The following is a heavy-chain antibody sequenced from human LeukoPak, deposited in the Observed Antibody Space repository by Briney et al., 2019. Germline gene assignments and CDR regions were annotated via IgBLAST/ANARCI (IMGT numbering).Heavy chain of an antibody. CDR3: ARDYGDYFDY. V-gene: IGHV4-61*01. CDR1: GASVSSGSSY. J-gene: IGHJ4*02. Sequence: SETLSLTCTVSGASVSSGSSYWGWIRQPPGKGLEWIGYIFYSGTTNYSPSLKSRVTMSLDTSENQFSLRLSSVAAVDTAVYYCARDYGDYFDYWGQGTLVTVSS. CDR2: IFYSGTT. D-gene: IGHD4-17*01.